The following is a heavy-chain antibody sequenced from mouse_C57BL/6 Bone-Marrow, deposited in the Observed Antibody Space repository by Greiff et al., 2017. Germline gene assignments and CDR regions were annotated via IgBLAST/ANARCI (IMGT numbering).Heavy chain of an antibody. D-gene: IGHD1-1*01. V-gene: IGHV1-63*01. CDR2: IYPGGGYT. J-gene: IGHJ2*01. Sequence: QVQLQQSGAELVRPGTSVKMSCKASGYTFTNYWIGWAKQRPGHGLEWIGDIYPGGGYTNYNEKFKGKATLTADKSSSTAYMQFSSLTSEDAAIYYCARTYGSSLDYWGQGTTLTVSS. CDR3: ARTYGSSLDY. CDR1: GYTFTNYW.